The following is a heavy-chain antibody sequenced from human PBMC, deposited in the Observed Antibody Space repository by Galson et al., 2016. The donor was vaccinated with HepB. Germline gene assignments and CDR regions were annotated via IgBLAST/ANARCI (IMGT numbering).Heavy chain of an antibody. CDR3: ARIGLGHNGFDP. Sequence: SVKVSCKASGYTFSIHDINWVRQAPGRGLEWMGWVTPNSGNTNCAQKFQGRVTMTSNTSITTAYMELTSLTSDDTAVYYCARIGLGHNGFDPWGQGTLVTISS. J-gene: IGHJ5*02. CDR1: GYTFSIHD. CDR2: VTPNSGNT. V-gene: IGHV1-8*01.